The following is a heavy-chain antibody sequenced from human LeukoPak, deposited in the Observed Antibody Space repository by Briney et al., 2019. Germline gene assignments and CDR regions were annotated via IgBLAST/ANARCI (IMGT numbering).Heavy chain of an antibody. CDR2: INHSGST. CDR1: GGSFSGYY. V-gene: IGHV4-34*01. D-gene: IGHD3-22*01. Sequence: SETLSLTCAVYGGSFSGYYWSWIRQPPGKGLAWIGEINHSGSTNYNPSLTSRVTISVDTSKNQFSLKLSSVTAADTAVYYCARLLKWLDYFDYWGQGTLVTVSS. CDR3: ARLLKWLDYFDY. J-gene: IGHJ4*02.